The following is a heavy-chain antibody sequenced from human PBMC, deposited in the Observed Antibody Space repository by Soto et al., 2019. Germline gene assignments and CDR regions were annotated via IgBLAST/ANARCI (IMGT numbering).Heavy chain of an antibody. D-gene: IGHD3-3*01. V-gene: IGHV4-59*01. CDR1: GASITHYY. CDR2: FSSTGST. J-gene: IGHJ4*02. Sequence: SETLSLTCAVSGASITHYYWNWIRQSPGKGLEWIVSFSSTGSTVYNPSLGSRVTISLDTSKNQFSLTLNSVTAADTAVYYCARGGGSPYHNQELEFWGQGTLVTVSS. CDR3: ARGGGSPYHNQELEF.